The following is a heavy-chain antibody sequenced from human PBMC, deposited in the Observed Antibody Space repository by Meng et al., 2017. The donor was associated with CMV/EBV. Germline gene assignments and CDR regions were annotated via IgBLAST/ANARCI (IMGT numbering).Heavy chain of an antibody. J-gene: IGHJ6*02. V-gene: IGHV3-30*02. D-gene: IGHD3-3*01. CDR2: IRYDGSNK. CDR3: AKDTIFGVDLNYYGMDV. Sequence: GGSLRLSCAASGFTFSSHGMHWVRQAPGKGLEWVAFIRYDGSNKYYADSVKGRFTISRDNSKNTLYLQMNSLRAEDTAVYYCAKDTIFGVDLNYYGMDVWGQGTTVTVSS. CDR1: GFTFSSHG.